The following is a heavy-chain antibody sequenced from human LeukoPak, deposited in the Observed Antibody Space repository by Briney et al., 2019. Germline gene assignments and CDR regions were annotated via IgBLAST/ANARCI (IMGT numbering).Heavy chain of an antibody. CDR3: AKDTGTLRITVFGVAPYGMDV. CDR1: GFTFDDYA. CDR2: ISWNSGII. Sequence: GGSLRLSYAASGFTFDDYAMHWVRQAPGKGLEWVSGISWNSGIIDYADSVRGRFTISRDNAKNSLYLQMNSLRAEDTALYYCAKDTGTLRITVFGVAPYGMDVWGQGTPVTVSS. J-gene: IGHJ6*02. D-gene: IGHD3-3*01. V-gene: IGHV3-9*01.